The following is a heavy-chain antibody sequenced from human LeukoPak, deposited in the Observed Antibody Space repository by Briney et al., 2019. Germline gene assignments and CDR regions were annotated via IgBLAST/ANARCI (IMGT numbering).Heavy chain of an antibody. J-gene: IGHJ4*02. V-gene: IGHV1-2*02. CDR1: GYTFTGYY. D-gene: IGHD6-6*01. CDR3: ERAPEYPGDYYFDY. CDR2: INPNSGGT. Sequence: ASVKVSCTASGYTFTGYYMHWVRQAPGQGLEWMGWINPNSGGTNYAQKFQGRVTMTRDTSISTAYMELSRLRSDDTAVYYCERAPEYPGDYYFDYWGRGTLIIVSS.